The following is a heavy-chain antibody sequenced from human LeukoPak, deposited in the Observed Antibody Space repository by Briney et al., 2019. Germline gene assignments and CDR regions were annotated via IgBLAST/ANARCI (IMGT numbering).Heavy chain of an antibody. Sequence: ASVKVSCKASGYTFSSYDISWVRRATGQGLEWMGWMNPNSGNTGYAQKFQGRVTMTRNTSINTAYMELSSLRSEDTAVYYCARVYSRRSSGYYYADYWGQGALVTVSS. CDR1: GYTFSSYD. J-gene: IGHJ4*02. CDR2: MNPNSGNT. CDR3: ARVYSRRSSGYYYADY. V-gene: IGHV1-8*01. D-gene: IGHD3-22*01.